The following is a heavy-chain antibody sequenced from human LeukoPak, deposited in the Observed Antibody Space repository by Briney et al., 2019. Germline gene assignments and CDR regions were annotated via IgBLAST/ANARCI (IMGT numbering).Heavy chain of an antibody. CDR2: INPSGGST. Sequence: GASVKVSCKASGYTFTSYYMHWVRQAPGQGLEWMGIINPSGGSTSYARKFQGRVTMTRDTSTSTVYMELSSLRSEDTAVYCCARAEGGYYDSSGYLAQFDYWGQRTLVTVSS. D-gene: IGHD3-22*01. CDR3: ARAEGGYYDSSGYLAQFDY. J-gene: IGHJ4*02. V-gene: IGHV1-46*01. CDR1: GYTFTSYY.